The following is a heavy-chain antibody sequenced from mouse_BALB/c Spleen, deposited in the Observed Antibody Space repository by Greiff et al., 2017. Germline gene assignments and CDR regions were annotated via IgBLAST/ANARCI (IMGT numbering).Heavy chain of an antibody. CDR3: ARNWDSYFDY. CDR2: ISSGSSTI. CDR1: GFTFSSFG. Sequence: EVKLQESGGGLVQPGGSRKLSCAASGFTFSSFGMHWVRQAPEKGLEWVAYISSGSSTIYYADTVKGRFTISRDNPKNTLFLQMTSLRSEDTAMYYCARNWDSYFDYWGQGTTLTVSS. J-gene: IGHJ2*01. D-gene: IGHD4-1*01. V-gene: IGHV5-17*02.